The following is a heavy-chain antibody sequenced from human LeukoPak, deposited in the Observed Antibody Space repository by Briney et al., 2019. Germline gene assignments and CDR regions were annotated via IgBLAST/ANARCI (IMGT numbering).Heavy chain of an antibody. D-gene: IGHD2-2*01. CDR1: GFAFRTSG. CDR3: ARRGVYCSSTSCYGVAFDI. CDR2: ISYDGNNK. V-gene: IGHV3-30*03. J-gene: IGHJ3*02. Sequence: GGSLRLSCAASGFAFRTSGMHWVRQAPGKGLEWVAVISYDGNNKYYADSVKGRFTISRDNSKNTLYLQMDSLRAEDTAVYYCARRGVYCSSTSCYGVAFDIWGQGTMVTVSS.